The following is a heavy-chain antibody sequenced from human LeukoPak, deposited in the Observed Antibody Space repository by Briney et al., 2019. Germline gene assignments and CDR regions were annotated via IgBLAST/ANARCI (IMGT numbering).Heavy chain of an antibody. CDR3: ARDPPGYCSSTSCHTVGAFDI. CDR1: GFTFSSYS. J-gene: IGHJ3*02. D-gene: IGHD2-2*03. Sequence: GGSLRLSCAASGFTFSSYSMNWVRQAPGKGLEWVSYISSSSSTIYYADSVKGRFTISRDNAKNSLYLQMNSLRAEDTAVYYCARDPPGYCSSTSCHTVGAFDIWGQGTMVTVSS. CDR2: ISSSSSTI. V-gene: IGHV3-48*04.